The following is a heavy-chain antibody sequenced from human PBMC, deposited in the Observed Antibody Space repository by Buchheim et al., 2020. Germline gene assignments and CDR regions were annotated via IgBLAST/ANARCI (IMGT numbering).Heavy chain of an antibody. CDR1: GFTFSSYW. CDR2: INTDGSST. V-gene: IGHV3-74*01. CDR3: ARAPSYSGYVYYGMDV. D-gene: IGHD5-12*01. J-gene: IGHJ6*02. Sequence: EVLLVESGGGLLQPGGSLRLSCAASGFTFSSYWMHWVRHAPGKGLVWVSRINTDGSSTSYADSVKGRFTISRDNAKKTVYLQMNSLRAEDTAVYYCARAPSYSGYVYYGMDVWGQGTT.